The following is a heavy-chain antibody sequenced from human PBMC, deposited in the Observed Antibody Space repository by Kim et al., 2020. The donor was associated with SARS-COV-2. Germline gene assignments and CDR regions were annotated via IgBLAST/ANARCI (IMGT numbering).Heavy chain of an antibody. CDR2: ISGSGGST. Sequence: GWSLRLSCAASGFTFSSYAMSWVRQAPGKGLEWVSTISGSGGSTYSADSVKGRFTISRDNSKNTLYLQMNSLRAEDTAVYYCAKLEKPSYYYYYYMDVWGKGTTVTVSS. J-gene: IGHJ6*03. CDR1: GFTFSSYA. CDR3: AKLEKPSYYYYYYMDV. V-gene: IGHV3-23*01.